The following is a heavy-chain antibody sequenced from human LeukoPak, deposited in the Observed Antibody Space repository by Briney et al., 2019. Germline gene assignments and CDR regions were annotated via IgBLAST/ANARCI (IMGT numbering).Heavy chain of an antibody. V-gene: IGHV4-39*01. CDR3: ARRGSGVGLY. CDR2: IYYSGST. D-gene: IGHD6-19*01. CDR1: GGSISSSSYY. J-gene: IGHJ4*02. Sequence: PSETLSLTCTVSGGSISSSSYYWGWIRQPPGKGLEWIGSIYYSGSTYYNPSLKSRVTISVDTSKNQFSLKLSSVTAADTAVYYCARRGSGVGLYWGQGTLVTVSS.